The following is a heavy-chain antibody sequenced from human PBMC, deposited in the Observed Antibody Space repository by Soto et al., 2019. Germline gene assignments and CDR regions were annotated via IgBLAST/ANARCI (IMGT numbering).Heavy chain of an antibody. V-gene: IGHV4-30-4*01. D-gene: IGHD2-15*01. CDR3: ARDLAGYCSGGSCYGMDV. CDR2: IYYSGST. J-gene: IGHJ6*02. Sequence: QVQLQESGPGLVKPSQTLSLTCTVSGGSISSGDYYWSWIRQPPGKGLEWIGYIYYSGSTYYNPSLKSRVTISVDTSKNQFSLKLSSMTAADTAVYYCARDLAGYCSGGSCYGMDVWGQGTTVTVSS. CDR1: GGSISSGDYY.